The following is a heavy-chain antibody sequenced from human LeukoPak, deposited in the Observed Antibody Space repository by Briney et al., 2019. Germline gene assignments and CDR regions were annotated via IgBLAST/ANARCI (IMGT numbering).Heavy chain of an antibody. D-gene: IGHD5-18*01. V-gene: IGHV3-23*01. CDR3: AGRPTGYSSGYIH. CDR1: GITFSNYA. J-gene: IGHJ4*02. Sequence: GGSLRLSCVASGITFSNYAVSWVRQAPEKGLDWVSVISGSAHKIRYADSVEGRFTISRDNSENIVYLQMNNLRVEDTAVYYCAGRPTGYSSGYIHWGQGTLVTVSS. CDR2: ISGSAHKI.